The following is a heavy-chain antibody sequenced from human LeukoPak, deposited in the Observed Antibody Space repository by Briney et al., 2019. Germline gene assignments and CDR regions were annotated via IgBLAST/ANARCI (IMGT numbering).Heavy chain of an antibody. CDR2: ISSSSSTI. CDR1: GFTFSSYS. Sequence: PGGSLRLSCAASGFTFSSYSMNWVRQAPGKGLEWVSYISSSSSTIYYADSVKGRFTISRDNAKNSLYLQMNSLRAGDTAVYYCARGGWSTPRSFDYWGQGTLVTVSS. J-gene: IGHJ4*02. CDR3: ARGGWSTPRSFDY. D-gene: IGHD6-19*01. V-gene: IGHV3-48*01.